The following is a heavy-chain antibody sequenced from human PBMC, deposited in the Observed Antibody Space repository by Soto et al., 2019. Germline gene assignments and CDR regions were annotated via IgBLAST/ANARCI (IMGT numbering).Heavy chain of an antibody. CDR3: ARRFYNGLYYMDV. CDR1: GYSFTSYY. D-gene: IGHD1-1*01. J-gene: IGHJ6*03. CDR2: INPSAGST. V-gene: IGHV1-46*03. Sequence: QVQLLQSGAEVKKTGASVKVSCKASGYSFTSYYINWVRQAPGQGLEWMGIINPSAGSTTYAQKFQGRVTMTRDTSTRTVYMELSSLRSEDTAVYYCARRFYNGLYYMDVWGKGTTVTVSS.